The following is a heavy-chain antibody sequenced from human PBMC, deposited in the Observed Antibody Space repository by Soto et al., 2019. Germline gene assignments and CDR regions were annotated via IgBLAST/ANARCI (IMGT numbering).Heavy chain of an antibody. D-gene: IGHD3-22*01. CDR3: AGSGFHFDY. J-gene: IGHJ4*02. Sequence: SETLSLTCTVSGGSISSSSYYWGWIRQPPGKGLEWIGSIYYSGNTYYNPSLKSRVTISVDTAKNQFSLKLSSVTAADTAVYYCAGSGFHFDYWSPGSLVT. V-gene: IGHV4-39*01. CDR1: GGSISSSSYY. CDR2: IYYSGNT.